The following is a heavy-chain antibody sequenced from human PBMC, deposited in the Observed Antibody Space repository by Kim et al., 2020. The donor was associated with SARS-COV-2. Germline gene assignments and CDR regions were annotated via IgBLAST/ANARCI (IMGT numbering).Heavy chain of an antibody. D-gene: IGHD6-13*01. CDR2: ISYDGSNK. V-gene: IGHV3-30*18. J-gene: IGHJ6*03. Sequence: GGSLRLSCAASGFTFSSYGMHWVRQAPGKGLEWVAVISYDGSNKYYADSVKGRFTISRDNSKNTLYLQMNSLRAEDTAVYYCAKMGLGYSSSWYYYYYMDVRGKGTTVTVSS. CDR1: GFTFSSYG. CDR3: AKMGLGYSSSWYYYYYMDV.